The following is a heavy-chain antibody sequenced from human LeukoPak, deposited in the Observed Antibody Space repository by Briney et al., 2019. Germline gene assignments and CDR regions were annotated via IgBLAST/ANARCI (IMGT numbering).Heavy chain of an antibody. CDR1: GGSISSYY. Sequence: SETLSLTCTVSGGSISSYYWSWIRQPPGKGLEWIGYIYYSGSTNYNPSLKSRVTISVDTSKNQFSLKLSSVTAADTAVYYCATGPLIEMGPDAFDIWGQGTMVTVSS. J-gene: IGHJ3*02. CDR3: ATGPLIEMGPDAFDI. CDR2: IYYSGST. D-gene: IGHD5-24*01. V-gene: IGHV4-59*01.